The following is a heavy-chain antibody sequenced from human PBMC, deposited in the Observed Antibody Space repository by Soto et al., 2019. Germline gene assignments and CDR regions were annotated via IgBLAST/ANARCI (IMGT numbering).Heavy chain of an antibody. CDR2: ISSTTNYI. J-gene: IGHJ4*02. CDR1: GFTFTRYS. CDR3: ARESEDLTPNFDY. V-gene: IGHV3-21*01. Sequence: GGSLRLSCAASGFTFTRYSMNWVRQAPGKGLEWVSSISSTTNYIYYADSMKGRFTVSRDNAKNSVYLEMNSLSAEDTAVYYCARESEDLTPNFDYWGQGTLVTVS.